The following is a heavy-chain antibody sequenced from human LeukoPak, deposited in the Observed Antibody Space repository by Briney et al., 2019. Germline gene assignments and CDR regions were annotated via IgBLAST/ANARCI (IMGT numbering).Heavy chain of an antibody. V-gene: IGHV3-23*01. CDR2: ISGNGGST. D-gene: IGHD4-11*01. CDR1: GFTFSSYA. J-gene: IGHJ6*02. Sequence: GRSLRLSCAASGFTFSSYAMSWVRQAPGKGLEWVSAISGNGGSTYYADSVKGRFTISRDNSKNTLYLQMNSLRAEDTAVYYCAKALTTAYYYYGMDVWGQGTTVTVSS. CDR3: AKALTTAYYYYGMDV.